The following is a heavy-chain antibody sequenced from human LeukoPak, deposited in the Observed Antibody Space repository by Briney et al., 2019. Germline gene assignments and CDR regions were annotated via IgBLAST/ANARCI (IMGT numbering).Heavy chain of an antibody. CDR2: ISSSGSTI. CDR3: ARDVLAGVDTAMPYYYYGMDV. J-gene: IGHJ6*02. CDR1: GFTFSDNY. V-gene: IGHV3-11*04. Sequence: PGGSLRLSCAASGFTFSDNYMSWIRQAPGKGLEWVSYISSSGSTIYYADSVKGRFTISRDNAKNSLYLQMNSLRAEDTAVYYCARDVLAGVDTAMPYYYYGMDVWGQGTTVTVSS. D-gene: IGHD5-18*01.